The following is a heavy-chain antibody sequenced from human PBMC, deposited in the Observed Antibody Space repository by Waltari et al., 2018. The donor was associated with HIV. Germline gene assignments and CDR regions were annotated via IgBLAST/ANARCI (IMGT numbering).Heavy chain of an antibody. CDR1: GYTFTNYG. CDR3: ARDHYYGSSGYYSDY. J-gene: IGHJ4*02. Sequence: QVHLVQSGAELRKPGASVTVSCKASGYTFTNYGITWVRQAPGQGLEWMGWISGYNGDTKYAQKVRGIVTMTTDTSTSTAYLEMGSLRFDDTAVYYCARDHYYGSSGYYSDYWGQGTLVTVSS. CDR2: ISGYNGDT. V-gene: IGHV1-18*01. D-gene: IGHD3-22*01.